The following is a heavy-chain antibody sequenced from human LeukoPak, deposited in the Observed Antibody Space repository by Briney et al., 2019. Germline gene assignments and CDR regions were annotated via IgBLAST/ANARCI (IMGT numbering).Heavy chain of an antibody. J-gene: IGHJ5*02. CDR2: SVSGGST. V-gene: IGHV3-23*01. D-gene: IGHD5-18*01. CDR1: GFTFSSYA. Sequence: GGSLRLSCAASGFTFSSYAMTWVRQAPGKGLEWVSTSVSGGSTYYADSVKGRFTISRDNSKNTLYLQMSSLRAEDTAVCFCAKDRTGYSYGYFLSPWGQGTLVTVSS. CDR3: AKDRTGYSYGYFLSP.